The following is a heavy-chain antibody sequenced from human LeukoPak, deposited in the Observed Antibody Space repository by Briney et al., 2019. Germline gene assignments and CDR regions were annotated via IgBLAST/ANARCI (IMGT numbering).Heavy chain of an antibody. CDR1: AYNFTAYY. D-gene: IGHD1-26*01. V-gene: IGHV1-2*02. J-gene: IGHJ4*02. Sequence: GASVKVSCKTSAYNFTAYYMHWVRQAPGHGLEYMGWINFNRGDTNYAEKFQGRVTMTRDTSIDTVYMDLSSLRSDDTALYYCARDKSNGIGIVYWGQGTPVTVSS. CDR2: INFNRGDT. CDR3: ARDKSNGIGIVY.